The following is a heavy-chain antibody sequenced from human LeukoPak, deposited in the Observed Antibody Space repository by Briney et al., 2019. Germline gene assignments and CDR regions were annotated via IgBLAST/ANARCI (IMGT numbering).Heavy chain of an antibody. D-gene: IGHD2-2*01. V-gene: IGHV3-23*01. J-gene: IGHJ4*02. CDR3: AKDTRSYCSSTSCYPFDY. CDR1: GFTFSSYA. CDR2: ISASGGST. Sequence: GESLRLSCAASGFTFSSYAMSWVRQAPGKGLEWVSAISASGGSTYYADSVKGRFTISRDNSKNTLYLQMNSLRAEDTAVYYCAKDTRSYCSSTSCYPFDYWGQGTLVTVSS.